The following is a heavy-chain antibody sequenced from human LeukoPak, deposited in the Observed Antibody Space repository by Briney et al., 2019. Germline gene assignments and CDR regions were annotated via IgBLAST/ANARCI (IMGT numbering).Heavy chain of an antibody. Sequence: GRSLRLSCAASGFPFSSYGMHWVRQAPGKGLEWVALISYDGSNKYYADSVKGRFTISRDNSKNRLYLQMNGLRAEDTAVYYCARDFGWAFDYWGQGALVTVSS. D-gene: IGHD3-16*01. V-gene: IGHV3-30*03. CDR2: ISYDGSNK. J-gene: IGHJ4*02. CDR1: GFPFSSYG. CDR3: ARDFGWAFDY.